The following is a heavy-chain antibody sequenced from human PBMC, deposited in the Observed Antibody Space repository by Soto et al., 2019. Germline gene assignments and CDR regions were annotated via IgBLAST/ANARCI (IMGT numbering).Heavy chain of an antibody. CDR2: IWYDGSNK. J-gene: IGHJ6*02. Sequence: GGSLRLSCAASGFTFSSYGMHWVRQAPGKGLEWVAVIWYDGSNKYYADSVKGRFTISRDNSKNTLYLQMNSLRAEDTAVYYCARGVVEVGTLDSCSYGMDVWGQGTTVTVSS. CDR1: GFTFSSYG. CDR3: ARGVVEVGTLDSCSYGMDV. D-gene: IGHD2-15*01. V-gene: IGHV3-33*01.